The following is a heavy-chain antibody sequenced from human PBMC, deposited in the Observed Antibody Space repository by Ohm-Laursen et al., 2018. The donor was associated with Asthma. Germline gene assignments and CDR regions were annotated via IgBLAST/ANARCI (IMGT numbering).Heavy chain of an antibody. CDR1: GYTFTSYY. Sequence: ASVKVSCKASGYTFTSYYMHWVRQAPGQGLEWMGIINPSGGSTSYAQKFQGRVTMTRDTSTSTVYMELSSLRSEDTAVYYCARSSSITMVRGVIITVGAFDYWGQGTLVTVSS. D-gene: IGHD3-10*01. V-gene: IGHV1-46*01. CDR2: INPSGGST. CDR3: ARSSSITMVRGVIITVGAFDY. J-gene: IGHJ4*02.